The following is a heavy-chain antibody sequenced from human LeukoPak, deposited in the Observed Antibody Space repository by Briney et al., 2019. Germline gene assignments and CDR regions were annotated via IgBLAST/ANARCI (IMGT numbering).Heavy chain of an antibody. J-gene: IGHJ4*02. CDR2: IYYSGST. CDR1: GGSISSGGYY. D-gene: IGHD3-22*01. CDR3: ATARYYYDSSGETNVNFDY. Sequence: NPSETLSLTCTVSGGSISSGGYYWSWIRQHPGKGLEWIGYIYYSGSTYYNPSLKSRVTISVDTSKSQFSLKLSSVTAADTAVYYCATARYYYDSSGETNVNFDYWGQGTLVTVSS. V-gene: IGHV4-31*03.